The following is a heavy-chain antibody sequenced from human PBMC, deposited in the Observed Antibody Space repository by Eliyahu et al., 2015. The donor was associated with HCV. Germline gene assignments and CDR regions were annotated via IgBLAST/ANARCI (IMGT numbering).Heavy chain of an antibody. V-gene: IGHV5-10-1*03. CDR3: AREAGDYNSRFFDY. J-gene: IGHJ4*02. CDR2: IDPSDSYT. CDR1: GYSFSNFW. D-gene: IGHD2-21*02. Sequence: EVQLVQSGAEVQKPGESLRISCKGSGYSFSNFWITWVRQMPGKGLEWMGRIDPSDSYTNYSPSSQGHVTISVDKSISTAYLQWSSLKASDTAIYYCAREAGDYNSRFFDYWGQGTLVTVSS.